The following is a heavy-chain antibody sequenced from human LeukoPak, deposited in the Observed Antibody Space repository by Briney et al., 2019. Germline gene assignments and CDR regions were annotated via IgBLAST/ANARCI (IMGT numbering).Heavy chain of an antibody. CDR2: ISSSGSTI. Sequence: GGSLRLSCAASGFTFSSYEMNWVRQAPGKGLEWVSYISSSGSTIYYADSVKGRFTISRDNAKNSLYLQMNSLRAEDTAVYYCAREVGYSYGYIDYYGMDVWGKGTTVTVSS. V-gene: IGHV3-48*03. CDR3: AREVGYSYGYIDYYGMDV. CDR1: GFTFSSYE. J-gene: IGHJ6*04. D-gene: IGHD5-18*01.